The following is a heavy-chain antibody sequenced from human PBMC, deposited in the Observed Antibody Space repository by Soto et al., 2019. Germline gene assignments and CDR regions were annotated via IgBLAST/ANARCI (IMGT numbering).Heavy chain of an antibody. CDR2: IYSGGST. J-gene: IGHJ6*02. V-gene: IGHV3-66*01. Sequence: EVQLVESGGGLVQPGGSLRLSCAASGFTVSSNYMSWVRQAPGKGLEWVSVIYSGGSTYYADSVKGRFTISRDNSKNTLYLQMNSLRAEDTAVYYCARASKTGGYSNPVDYYYGMDVWGQGTTVTVSS. CDR1: GFTVSSNY. D-gene: IGHD4-4*01. CDR3: ARASKTGGYSNPVDYYYGMDV.